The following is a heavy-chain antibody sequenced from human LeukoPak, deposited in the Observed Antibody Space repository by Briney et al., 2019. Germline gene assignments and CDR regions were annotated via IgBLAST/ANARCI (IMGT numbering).Heavy chain of an antibody. Sequence: GGSLRLSCAASGFTFTNYAMTWVRQAPGKGLEWVSGISGSGDNTYYADSVKGRFTIPRDNFKNMVFLQMNSLRAEDTAVYYCAKDRSAVPAASNYWGQGTLVTVSS. CDR2: ISGSGDNT. CDR3: AKDRSAVPAASNY. CDR1: GFTFTNYA. J-gene: IGHJ4*02. D-gene: IGHD2-2*01. V-gene: IGHV3-23*01.